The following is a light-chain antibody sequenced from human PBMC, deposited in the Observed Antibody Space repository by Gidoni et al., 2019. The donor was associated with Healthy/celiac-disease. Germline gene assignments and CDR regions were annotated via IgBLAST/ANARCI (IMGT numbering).Light chain of an antibody. CDR2: DAS. V-gene: IGKV3-11*01. Sequence: EIVLTQSPATLSLSPGERATLSCRASQRVSSYLAWYQQKPGQAPRLLIYDASNRATGIPARFSGSGSGTDFTLTISSLEPEDFAVYYCQQRSNWPPALTFGGXTKVEIK. CDR1: QRVSSY. CDR3: QQRSNWPPALT. J-gene: IGKJ4*01.